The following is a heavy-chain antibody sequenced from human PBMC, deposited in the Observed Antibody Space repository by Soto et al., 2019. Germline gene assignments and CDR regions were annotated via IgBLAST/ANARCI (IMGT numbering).Heavy chain of an antibody. CDR2: IIPIFGTA. CDR3: AMPDYYGSGSSDDGPWGMDV. J-gene: IGHJ6*02. CDR1: GGTFSSYA. Sequence: QVQLVQSGAEVKKPGSSVKVSCKASGGTFSSYAISWVRQAPGQGLEWMGGIIPIFGTANYAQKFQGRVTITADESTSTAYMELSSLRSEDTAVYYCAMPDYYGSGSSDDGPWGMDVWGQGTTLTVSS. D-gene: IGHD3-10*01. V-gene: IGHV1-69*12.